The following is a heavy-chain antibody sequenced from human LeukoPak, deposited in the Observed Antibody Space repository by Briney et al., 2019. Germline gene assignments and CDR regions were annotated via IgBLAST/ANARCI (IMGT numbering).Heavy chain of an antibody. CDR2: IYPGGSDT. CDR1: GYSFTSYW. J-gene: IGHJ3*02. CDR3: ARHVYYDILTGGNAFDI. Sequence: GESLKISCQGSGYSFTSYWIGWVRQLPGKGLEWMGIIYPGGSDTRYSPSFQGQVTISADKSISTAYLQWSSLKASGTAMYYCARHVYYDILTGGNAFDIWGQGTMVTVSS. D-gene: IGHD3-9*01. V-gene: IGHV5-51*01.